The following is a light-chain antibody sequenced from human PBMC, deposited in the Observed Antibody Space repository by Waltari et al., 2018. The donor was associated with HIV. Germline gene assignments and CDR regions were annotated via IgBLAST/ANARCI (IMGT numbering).Light chain of an antibody. CDR3: QVWNSSSDHGR. V-gene: IGLV3-21*02. CDR1: NIGDKN. Sequence: SYVLTQAPSVSVVPGQTARVTCGGNNIGDKNVHWYQQKPGLAPVSVVYDGSDRHSGCPGRFSGSNSGTTATLTINRVEAGDETDCYCQVWNSSSDHGRVGRGTRLTVL. CDR2: DGS. J-gene: IGLJ2*01.